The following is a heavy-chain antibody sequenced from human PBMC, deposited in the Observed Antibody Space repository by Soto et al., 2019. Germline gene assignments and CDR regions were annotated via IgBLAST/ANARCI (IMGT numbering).Heavy chain of an antibody. CDR2: IYFSGST. CDR3: ARDSPSQQPNHRWGGGYMDV. J-gene: IGHJ6*03. D-gene: IGHD6-13*01. CDR1: GGSISNGGYY. V-gene: IGHV4-31*11. Sequence: QVQLQESGPGLVKPSQTLSLTCAVSGGSISNGGYYWSWIRQHPGKGLEWIGSIYFSGSTYYNPSLKSRVTISVATPKNKFSLKLSSVTAADTAVYYCARDSPSQQPNHRWGGGYMDVWGKGTTVTVSS.